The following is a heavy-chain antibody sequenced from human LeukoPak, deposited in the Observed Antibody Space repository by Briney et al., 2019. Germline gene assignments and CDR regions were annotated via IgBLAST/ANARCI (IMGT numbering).Heavy chain of an antibody. V-gene: IGHV3-23*01. Sequence: PGGSLRLSCAASGFTFSSYAMSWVRQPPGKGLEWVSAISGGGGSTYYADSVKGRFTVSRDNSKNTLYLQMNSLRAEDTAVYYCAKDGRGSWPLDFDYWGQGNLVTVSS. CDR2: ISGGGGST. J-gene: IGHJ4*02. CDR3: AKDGRGSWPLDFDY. CDR1: GFTFSSYA. D-gene: IGHD2-15*01.